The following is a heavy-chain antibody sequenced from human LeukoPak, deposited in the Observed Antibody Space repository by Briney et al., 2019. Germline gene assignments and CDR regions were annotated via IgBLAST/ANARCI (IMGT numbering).Heavy chain of an antibody. CDR2: ISGYTGNT. D-gene: IGHD2-2*01. CDR1: GYTFTSYG. V-gene: IGHV1-18*01. CDR3: ARTKGSTSYFDS. J-gene: IGHJ4*02. Sequence: GASVKVSCKASGYTFTSYGISWVRQAPGQGLEWMGWISGYTGNTKYAQKLQGRVTMTTDTSASTAYMDLGSLRSDDTAMYYCARTKGSTSYFDSWGQGTLVTVSS.